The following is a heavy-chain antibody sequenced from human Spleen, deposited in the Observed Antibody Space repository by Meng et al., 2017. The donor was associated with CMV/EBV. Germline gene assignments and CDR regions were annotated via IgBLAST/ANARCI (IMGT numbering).Heavy chain of an antibody. V-gene: IGHV5-51*01. CDR1: GYNFASYW. CDR2: IYPGDSDT. J-gene: IGHJ4*02. D-gene: IGHD6-6*01. CDR3: ARRAQLATFDY. Sequence: SCKGSGYNFASYWIGWVRQMPGKGLEWMGMIYPGDSDTRYSPSFQGQVTISTDKSIATAYLQWSSLKASDTAMYYCARRAQLATFDYWGQGTLVTVSS.